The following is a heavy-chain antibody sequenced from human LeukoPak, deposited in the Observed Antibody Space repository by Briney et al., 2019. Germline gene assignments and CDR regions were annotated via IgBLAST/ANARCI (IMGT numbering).Heavy chain of an antibody. CDR1: GFTFSTYS. V-gene: IGHV3-21*01. CDR3: ANNYGDYDY. D-gene: IGHD4-17*01. J-gene: IGHJ4*02. CDR2: IGTSSSYI. Sequence: GGSLRLSCAASGFTFSTYSMTWVRQAPGKGLEWVSSIGTSSSYIYYADSVKGRFTISRDNAKNSLYLQMNSLRAEDTAVYYCANNYGDYDYWGQGTLVTVSS.